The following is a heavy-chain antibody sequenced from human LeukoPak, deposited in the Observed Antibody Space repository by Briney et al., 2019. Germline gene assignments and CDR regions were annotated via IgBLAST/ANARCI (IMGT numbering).Heavy chain of an antibody. CDR3: ARGRSGLDWGLVDY. D-gene: IGHD7-27*01. CDR1: GGSISTSTYY. J-gene: IGHJ4*02. V-gene: IGHV4-39*07. CDR2: IYYSGST. Sequence: PSETLSLTCTVSGGSISTSTYYWGWIRQPPGKGLEWIGTIYYSGSTHYNPSLKSRVTISVDTSKNQFSLKLSSVTAADTAVYYCARGRSGLDWGLVDYWGQGTLVTVSS.